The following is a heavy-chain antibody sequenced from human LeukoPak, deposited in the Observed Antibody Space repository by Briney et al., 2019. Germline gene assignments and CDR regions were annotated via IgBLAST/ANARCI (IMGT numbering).Heavy chain of an antibody. V-gene: IGHV4-31*03. D-gene: IGHD4-23*01. CDR3: ARGGETTVELFDY. CDR2: IYYSGST. CDR1: GGSISSGGYY. J-gene: IGHJ4*02. Sequence: PSQTLSLTCTVSGGSISSGGYYWSWIRQHPGKGLEWIGYIYYSGSTYYNPSLKSRVTISVDTSKNQFSLKLSSVTAADTAVYYCARGGETTVELFDYWGQGTLVTVSS.